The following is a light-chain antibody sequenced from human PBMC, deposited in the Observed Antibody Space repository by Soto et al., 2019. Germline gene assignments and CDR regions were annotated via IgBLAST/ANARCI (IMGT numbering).Light chain of an antibody. V-gene: IGKV1-5*01. CDR2: DAS. Sequence: DIQMTQTPSTLSASVGDRVTITCRASQSISNWLAWYQQKPGKAPKLLIYDASILESGVPSRFSGSGSGTDFTLTISSLQPDDFAVYYCQQCFSIPPTFGHGTKVDIK. CDR1: QSISNW. J-gene: IGKJ1*01. CDR3: QQCFSIPPT.